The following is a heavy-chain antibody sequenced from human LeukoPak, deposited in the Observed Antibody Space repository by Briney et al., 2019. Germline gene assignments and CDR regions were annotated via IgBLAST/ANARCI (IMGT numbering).Heavy chain of an antibody. J-gene: IGHJ6*03. D-gene: IGHD2-8*01. CDR1: DAPITNYY. Sequence: SETLSLTCSVSDAPITNYYWSWIRQSPGKGLEWIGYHHYSGGTNYKASLKSRVTISIDTTRNQFSLTVTSVTAADMAVYYCARAPNYYYMDVWGKGTTVTVSS. CDR2: HHYSGGT. CDR3: ARAPNYYYMDV. V-gene: IGHV4-59*01.